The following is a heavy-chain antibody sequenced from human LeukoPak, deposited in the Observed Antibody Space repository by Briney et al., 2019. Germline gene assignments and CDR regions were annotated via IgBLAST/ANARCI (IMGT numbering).Heavy chain of an antibody. CDR1: GGSISPYF. J-gene: IGHJ5*02. D-gene: IGHD3-10*01. Sequence: SETLSLTCTVSGGSISPYFWGWIRQPPGKGLEWIGYISYTGSTNYNPSLKSRVTISVDTSKNQFSLQLTSVTAADTAVYYCARDDYRGVTNFDPWGQGTLVTVSS. V-gene: IGHV4-59*01. CDR2: ISYTGST. CDR3: ARDDYRGVTNFDP.